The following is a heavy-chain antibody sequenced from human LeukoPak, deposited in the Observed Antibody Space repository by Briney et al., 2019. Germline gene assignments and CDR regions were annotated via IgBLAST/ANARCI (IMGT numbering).Heavy chain of an antibody. CDR3: ARDPTPEYSSSSGDY. D-gene: IGHD6-6*01. Sequence: GGSLRLSCAASGFTFSSYWMSWVRQAPGKGLEWVANIKQGGSEKYYVDSVKGRFTISRDNAKNSLYLQMNSLRAEDTAVYYCARDPTPEYSSSSGDYWGQGTLVTVSS. V-gene: IGHV3-7*01. CDR2: IKQGGSEK. CDR1: GFTFSSYW. J-gene: IGHJ4*02.